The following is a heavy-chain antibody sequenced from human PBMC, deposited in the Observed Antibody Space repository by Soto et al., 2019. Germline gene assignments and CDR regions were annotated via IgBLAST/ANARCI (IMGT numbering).Heavy chain of an antibody. J-gene: IGHJ4*02. CDR3: ARNLTDYDMWTGYSMAYYFDY. V-gene: IGHV1-3*01. CDR1: GYTFTSYA. CDR2: INAGNGNT. D-gene: IGHD3-9*01. Sequence: ASVKVSCKASGYTFTSYAMHWVRQAPGQRLEWMGWINAGNGNTKYSQKFQGRVTITRDTSASTAYMELSSLRSEDTAVYYCARNLTDYDMWTGYSMAYYFDYWGQANLVTVS.